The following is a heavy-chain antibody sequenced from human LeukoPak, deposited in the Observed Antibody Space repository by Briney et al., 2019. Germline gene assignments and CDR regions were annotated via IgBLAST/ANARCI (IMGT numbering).Heavy chain of an antibody. Sequence: GGSLRLSCAASGFTFSSYEMNWVRQAPGKGLEWVSYISSSGGTIYYADSVKGRFNISRDNAKNSLYLQMNSLRAEDTAVYYCARDLSYCTITSCSYYYYGMDVWGRGTTVTVSS. J-gene: IGHJ6*02. CDR1: GFTFSSYE. CDR3: ARDLSYCTITSCSYYYYGMDV. V-gene: IGHV3-48*03. CDR2: ISSSGGTI. D-gene: IGHD2-2*01.